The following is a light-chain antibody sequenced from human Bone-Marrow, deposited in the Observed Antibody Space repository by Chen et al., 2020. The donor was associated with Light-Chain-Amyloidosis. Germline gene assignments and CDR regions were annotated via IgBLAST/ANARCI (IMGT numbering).Light chain of an antibody. Sequence: EIVVTQSPDTLSVSPGEVATLSCRASQSVYNKLAWYQQNPGQAPRLIMYGASIRATGTPGRFSGSGSGTDFTLTISSLKSEDCAVYYCQQYSKWPPLTFGGGTKVEIK. CDR2: GAS. CDR3: QQYSKWPPLT. V-gene: IGKV3D-15*01. J-gene: IGKJ4*01. CDR1: QSVYNK.